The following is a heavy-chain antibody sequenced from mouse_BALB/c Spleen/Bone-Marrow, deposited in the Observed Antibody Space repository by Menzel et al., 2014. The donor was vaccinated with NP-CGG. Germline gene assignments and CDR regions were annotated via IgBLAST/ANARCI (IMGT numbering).Heavy chain of an antibody. Sequence: EVQGVESGGGLVQPKGSLKLSCAASGFTFNTYAMNWVRPSPGKGLEWVARIRSKSNNYATYYADSVKDRFTISRDDSQSMLYLQMNNLKTEDTAMYYCVRSYYYGSRGFAYWGQGTLVTVSA. CDR2: IRSKSNNYAT. V-gene: IGHV10-1*02. J-gene: IGHJ3*01. CDR1: GFTFNTYA. CDR3: VRSYYYGSRGFAY. D-gene: IGHD1-1*01.